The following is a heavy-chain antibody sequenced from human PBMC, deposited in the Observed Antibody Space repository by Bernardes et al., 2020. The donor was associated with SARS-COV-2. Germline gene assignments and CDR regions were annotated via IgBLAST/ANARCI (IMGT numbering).Heavy chain of an antibody. V-gene: IGHV1-46*01. CDR3: ARDPTSTALGNWNDIDYYYGMDV. D-gene: IGHD1-1*01. CDR2: INPSGGST. CDR1: GYTFTSYY. J-gene: IGHJ6*02. Sequence: ASVKVSCKASGYTFTSYYMHWVRQAPGQGLEWMGIINPSGGSTSYAQKFQGRVTMTRDTSTSTVYMELSSLRSEDTAVYYCARDPTSTALGNWNDIDYYYGMDVWGQGTTVTVSS.